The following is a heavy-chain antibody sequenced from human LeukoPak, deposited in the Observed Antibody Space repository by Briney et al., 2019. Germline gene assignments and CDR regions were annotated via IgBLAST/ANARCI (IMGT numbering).Heavy chain of an antibody. CDR3: ARGVRTDY. V-gene: IGHV4-59*12. CDR1: GGSISSYY. J-gene: IGHJ4*02. Sequence: KPSETLSLTCTVSGGSISSYYWSWIRQPPGKGLEWIGYIYYSGSTNYNPSLKSRVTISVDTSKNQFSLKLSSVTAADTAVYYCARGVRTDYWGQGTLVTVSS. D-gene: IGHD4-17*01. CDR2: IYYSGST.